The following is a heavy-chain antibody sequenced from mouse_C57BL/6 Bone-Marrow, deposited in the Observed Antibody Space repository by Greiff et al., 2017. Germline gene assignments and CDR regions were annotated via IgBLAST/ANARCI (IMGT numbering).Heavy chain of an antibody. J-gene: IGHJ3*01. Sequence: EVQRVESGAGLVKPGGSLKLSCAASGFTFSSYAMSWVRQTPEKRLEWVAYLSSGGDYINYEETVKGRFTISRDNAWHTLYLQLSSLKSEETAMYYCTRDGGSSSYWGQGTLGTVSA. CDR3: TRDGGSSSY. CDR1: GFTFSSYA. CDR2: LSSGGDYI. V-gene: IGHV5-9-1*02. D-gene: IGHD1-1*02.